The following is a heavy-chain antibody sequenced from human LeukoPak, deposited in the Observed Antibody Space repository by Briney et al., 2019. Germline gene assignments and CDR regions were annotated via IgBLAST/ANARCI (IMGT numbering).Heavy chain of an antibody. CDR3: ASTGYSSGWPFDY. D-gene: IGHD6-19*01. V-gene: IGHV3-30*04. J-gene: IGHJ4*02. CDR2: ISYDGSNK. CDR1: GFTFSSYA. Sequence: TGGSLRLSCAASGFTFSSYAMHWVRQAPGKGLEWVAVISYDGSNKYYADSVKGRFTISRDNSKNTLYLQMNSLRAEDTAVYYCASTGYSSGWPFDYWGQGTLVTVSS.